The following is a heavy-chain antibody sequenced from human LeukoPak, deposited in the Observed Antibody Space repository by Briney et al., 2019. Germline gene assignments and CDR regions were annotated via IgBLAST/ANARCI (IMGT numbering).Heavy chain of an antibody. Sequence: SQTLSLTCTVSGGSISSGSYYWSWIRQPAGKGLEWIGRIYTSGSTNYNPSLKSRVTTSLDTSKNQFSLKLSSVTAADTAVYYCARGGSSTWYLFDYWGQGTLVTVSS. CDR3: ARGGSSTWYLFDY. CDR2: IYTSGST. V-gene: IGHV4-61*02. D-gene: IGHD6-13*01. CDR1: GGSISSGSYY. J-gene: IGHJ4*02.